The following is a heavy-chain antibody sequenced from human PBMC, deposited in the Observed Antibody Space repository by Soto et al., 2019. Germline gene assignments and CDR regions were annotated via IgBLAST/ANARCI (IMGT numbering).Heavy chain of an antibody. V-gene: IGHV1-18*01. CDR2: ISAYNGNT. D-gene: IGHD3-10*01. CDR3: ARGVIWFGELLANWFDP. CDR1: GYTFTSYG. Sequence: QVQLVQSGAEVKKPGASVKVSCKASGYTFTSYGISWVRQAPGQGLEWMGWISAYNGNTNYAQKLQGRVTMTTDTSXSXXYRELRRLRSDDTAVYYCARGVIWFGELLANWFDPWGQGTLVTVSS. J-gene: IGHJ5*02.